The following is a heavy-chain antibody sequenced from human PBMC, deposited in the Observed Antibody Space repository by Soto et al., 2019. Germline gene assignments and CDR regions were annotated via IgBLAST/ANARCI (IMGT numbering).Heavy chain of an antibody. V-gene: IGHV1-69*05. CDR3: ARGDWGSSLIFDS. D-gene: IGHD7-27*01. CDR2: IIPIFGTA. CDR1: GGTFSSYA. Sequence: QVQLVQSGAEVKKPGSSVKVSCKASGGTFSSYAISWVRQAPGQGLEWMGGIIPIFGTANYAQKFQGRVRXAXDXXTSTAYMELSSLRSEYTAVYYCARGDWGSSLIFDSWGQGTLVTVSS. J-gene: IGHJ4*02.